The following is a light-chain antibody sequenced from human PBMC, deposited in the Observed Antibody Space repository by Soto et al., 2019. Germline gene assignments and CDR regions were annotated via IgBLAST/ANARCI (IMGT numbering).Light chain of an antibody. J-gene: IGKJ1*01. CDR1: QSVSSNY. CDR2: GAS. Sequence: EIVLTQSRGTLSLSPGERATLSCRASQSVSSNYLAWYQQKPGQAPRLLIYGASSRATGIPDRFSGSGSGTDFTLTISRLEPEDFAVYYCQQYGGSSGTFGQGTKVEIK. V-gene: IGKV3-20*01. CDR3: QQYGGSSGT.